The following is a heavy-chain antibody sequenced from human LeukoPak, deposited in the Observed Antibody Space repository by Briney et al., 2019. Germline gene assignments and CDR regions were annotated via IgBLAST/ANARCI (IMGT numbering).Heavy chain of an antibody. J-gene: IGHJ4*02. CDR3: ENAVDSSGWYWVGYYFDY. V-gene: IGHV3-23*01. D-gene: IGHD6-19*01. CDR1: GFTFSSDA. Sequence: GGSLRLSCAASGFTFSSDAMSWVRQAPGKGLEWVSAISGSGGSTYYADSVKGRFTISRDNSKNTLYLQMNSLRAEDTAVYYCENAVDSSGWYWVGYYFDYWGQGTLVTVSS. CDR2: ISGSGGST.